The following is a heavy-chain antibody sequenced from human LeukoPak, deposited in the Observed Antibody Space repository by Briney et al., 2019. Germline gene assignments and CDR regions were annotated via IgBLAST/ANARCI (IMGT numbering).Heavy chain of an antibody. CDR2: ISSSSSYI. J-gene: IGHJ4*02. V-gene: IGHV3-21*01. CDR1: GFTFSNYY. CDR3: ARDPDYSNSRYYVDY. Sequence: GGSLRLSCAASGFTFSNYYMNSVRQAPGKGLEWVSSISSSSSYIYYADSVKGRFTISRDNAKNSLYLQMNSLRTEDTAVYYCARDPDYSNSRYYVDYWGQGTLVTVSS. D-gene: IGHD4-11*01.